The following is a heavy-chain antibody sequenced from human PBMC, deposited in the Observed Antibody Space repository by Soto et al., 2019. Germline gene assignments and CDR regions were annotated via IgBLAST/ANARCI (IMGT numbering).Heavy chain of an antibody. CDR2: MYYSGRT. D-gene: IGHD3-22*01. V-gene: IGHV4-39*01. CDR1: GGSISSTSYY. J-gene: IGHJ4*02. Sequence: SETLSLTCAVYGGSISSTSYYWGWIRQPPGKGLEWIASMYYSGRTYSNPSLKSRVTISVDTSKNQFSLKLSSVTAADTAVYYCARQGYYDSSTFPYWGQGTLVTVSS. CDR3: ARQGYYDSSTFPY.